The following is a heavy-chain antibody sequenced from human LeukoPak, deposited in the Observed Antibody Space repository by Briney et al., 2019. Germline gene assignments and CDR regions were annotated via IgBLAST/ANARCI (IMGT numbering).Heavy chain of an antibody. CDR3: ARVNSWTEEPDTGFDH. J-gene: IGHJ4*02. Sequence: SQTLSLTCAISGDTVSNKRSAWNWIRQSPSRGLEWLGRTYYRSKWYNDYAVSVKSRITINPDTSKNQFSLQLNSVSPEDTAVYYCARVNSWTEEPDTGFDHWGQGILVTVSS. CDR2: TYYRSKWYN. CDR1: GDTVSNKRSA. V-gene: IGHV6-1*01. D-gene: IGHD1-14*01.